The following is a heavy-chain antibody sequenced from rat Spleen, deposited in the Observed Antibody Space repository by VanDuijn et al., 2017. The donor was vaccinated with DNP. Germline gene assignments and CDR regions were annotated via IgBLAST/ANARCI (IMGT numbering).Heavy chain of an antibody. Sequence: EVQLVESGGGLVQPGRSLKLSCAASGFTFSDYYMAWIRQAPAKGLEWVAYIGSDGDSNYNGDSVRGRFTVSRDDSTSTLYLQMDSLRSEDTATYYCARGSTSIYWYFDFWGPGTMVTVSS. CDR1: GFTFSDYY. CDR2: IGSDGDSN. CDR3: ARGSTSIYWYFDF. V-gene: IGHV5-20*01. J-gene: IGHJ1*01. D-gene: IGHD1-2*01.